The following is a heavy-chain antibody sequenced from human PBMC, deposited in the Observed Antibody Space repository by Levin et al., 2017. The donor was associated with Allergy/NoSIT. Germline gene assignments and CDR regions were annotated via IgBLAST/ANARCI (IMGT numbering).Heavy chain of an antibody. J-gene: IGHJ4*02. V-gene: IGHV3-64D*06. Sequence: GGSLRLSCSASGFTFSNYAMHWVRQALGKGPEYVSAISSDGRTTYYADSVKGRFTISRDKSKNTLYLQMSSLRTEDTAVYYCVKEGTDGYKYYWGQGTLVTVSS. CDR2: ISSDGRTT. D-gene: IGHD5-24*01. CDR3: VKEGTDGYKYY. CDR1: GFTFSNYA.